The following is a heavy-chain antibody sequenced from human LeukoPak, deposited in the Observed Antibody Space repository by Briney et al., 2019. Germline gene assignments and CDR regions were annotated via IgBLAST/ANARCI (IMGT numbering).Heavy chain of an antibody. CDR3: AKYGSSGYYRFDY. V-gene: IGHV3-23*01. CDR2: ISGSGGST. D-gene: IGHD3-22*01. CDR1: EFTFSSYS. Sequence: GSLRLSCAASEFTFSSYSMNWVRQAPGKGLEWVSAISGSGGSTYYADSVKGRFTISRDNSKNTLYLQMNSLRAEDTAVYYCAKYGSSGYYRFDYRGQGTLVTVSS. J-gene: IGHJ4*02.